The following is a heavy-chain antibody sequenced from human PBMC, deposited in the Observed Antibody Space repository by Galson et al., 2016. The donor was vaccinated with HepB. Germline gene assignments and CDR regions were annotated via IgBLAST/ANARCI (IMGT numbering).Heavy chain of an antibody. CDR2: ISWKSGNI. J-gene: IGHJ6*02. CDR3: ARDNSYYGMDV. V-gene: IGHV3-9*01. CDR1: GFTFDDYG. Sequence: SLRLSCAASGFTFDDYGMHWVRLGPGKGLEWVSGISWKSGNIGYADSVKGRFTISRDNAKKSMYLQMNSLRGEDTALYYCARDNSYYGMDVWGQGTTVIVSS.